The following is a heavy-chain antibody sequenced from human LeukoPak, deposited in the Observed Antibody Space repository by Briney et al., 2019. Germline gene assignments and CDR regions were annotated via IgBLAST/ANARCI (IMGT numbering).Heavy chain of an antibody. D-gene: IGHD3-22*01. CDR2: YDPADGET. CDR1: GYTLTELS. CDR3: ATQLSSGWPLRHLPFDY. Sequence: ASVKVSCKVSGYTLTELSMHWVRQAPGKGLEWMGGYDPADGETIYAQKFQGRVTMTEDTSTDTAYMELSSPRSEDTAVYYCATQLSSGWPLRHLPFDYWGQGTLVTVSS. J-gene: IGHJ4*02. V-gene: IGHV1-24*01.